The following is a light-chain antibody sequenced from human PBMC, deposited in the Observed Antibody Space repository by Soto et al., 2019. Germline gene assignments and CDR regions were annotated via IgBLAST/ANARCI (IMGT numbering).Light chain of an antibody. CDR2: GAS. Sequence: EIVLTQSPGTLSLSPGERATLSCRASQSVSSSYLAWYQQKPGQAPRLLIYGASSRATGIPDRFSGSGSGPFCSLTISRLEPEAFVVYYFQQYGCSPPSTFGQGTKLEIK. CDR3: QQYGCSPPST. V-gene: IGKV3-20*01. CDR1: QSVSSSY. J-gene: IGKJ2*01.